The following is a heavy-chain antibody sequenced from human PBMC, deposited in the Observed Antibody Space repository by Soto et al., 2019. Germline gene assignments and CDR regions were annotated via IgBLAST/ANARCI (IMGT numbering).Heavy chain of an antibody. CDR2: IIPIFGTA. V-gene: IGHV1-69*13. CDR3: ARDGPYSSGWRRFDY. D-gene: IGHD6-19*01. Sequence: ASVKVSCKASGGTFSSYATSWVRQAPGQGLEWMGGIIPIFGTANYAQKFQGRVTITADESTSTAYMELSSLRSEDTAVYYCARDGPYSSGWRRFDYWGQGTLVTVSS. J-gene: IGHJ4*02. CDR1: GGTFSSYA.